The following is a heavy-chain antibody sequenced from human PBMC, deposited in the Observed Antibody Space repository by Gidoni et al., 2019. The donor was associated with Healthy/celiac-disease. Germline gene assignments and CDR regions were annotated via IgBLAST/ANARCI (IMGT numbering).Heavy chain of an antibody. D-gene: IGHD6-25*01. J-gene: IGHJ3*02. CDR3: AASHWKGGNAFDI. CDR1: GFTFSNAW. CDR2: IKSKTDGGTT. Sequence: EVQLVESGGGLVKPGGSLRLSCAASGFTFSNAWMSWVRQAPGKGLEWVGRIKSKTDGGTTDYAGPVKGRFTISRDDSKNTLYLKMNSLKTEDTAVYYCAASHWKGGNAFDIWGQGTMVTVSS. V-gene: IGHV3-15*01.